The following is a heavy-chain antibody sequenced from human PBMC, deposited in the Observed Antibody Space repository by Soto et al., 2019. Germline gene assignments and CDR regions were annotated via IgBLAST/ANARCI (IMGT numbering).Heavy chain of an antibody. V-gene: IGHV1-3*01. CDR1: GYTFTNYA. J-gene: IGHJ4*02. D-gene: IGHD6-19*01. CDR2: INAGNGNT. CDR3: ARSTGIAVWGDY. Sequence: QVQLVQSGAEVKKLGASVKISCKASGYTFTNYAMHWVRQAPGQRLEWMGWINAGNGNTKYSQKFQGRVTITRDTSASTAYMELSSLRSEDTAVYYCARSTGIAVWGDYWGQGTLVTVSS.